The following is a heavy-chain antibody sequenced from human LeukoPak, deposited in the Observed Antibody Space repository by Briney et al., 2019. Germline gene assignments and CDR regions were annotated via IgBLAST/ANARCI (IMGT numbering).Heavy chain of an antibody. CDR2: ISAYNGNT. CDR1: GYTFTSYG. CDR3: RSYFDWLFPIDC. J-gene: IGHJ4*02. D-gene: IGHD3-9*01. V-gene: IGHV1-18*01. Sequence: GASVRVSCKASGYTFTSYGISWVRQAPGQGLEWMGWISAYNGNTNYAQKLQGRVTMTTDTSTSTAYMELRRLRSDDTAVYYCRSYFDWLFPIDCWGPGAPVTVSS.